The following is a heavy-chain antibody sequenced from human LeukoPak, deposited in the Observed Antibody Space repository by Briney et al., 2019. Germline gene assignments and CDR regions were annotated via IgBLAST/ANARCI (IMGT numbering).Heavy chain of an antibody. CDR1: GFTFNNYT. Sequence: PGRSLRLSCAASGFTFNNYTMRWVRQAPGKGLEWLAIISSDGFNKYYADSVKGRFTISRDNSENTLYLQMNSLGAEDTATYYCARNWEFNPLDFWGQGTLVTVSS. CDR3: ARNWEFNPLDF. D-gene: IGHD1-26*01. CDR2: ISSDGFNK. V-gene: IGHV3-30-3*01. J-gene: IGHJ4*02.